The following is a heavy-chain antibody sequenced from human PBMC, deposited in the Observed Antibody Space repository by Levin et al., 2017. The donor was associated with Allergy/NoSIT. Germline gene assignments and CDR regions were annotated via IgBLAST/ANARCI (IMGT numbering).Heavy chain of an antibody. CDR3: ARTKMQTDLYGMDV. Sequence: SGPTLVKPTQTLTLTCTFSGFSLSTSGMRVSWIRQPPGKALEWLARIDWDDDKFYSTSLKTRLTISKDTSKNQVVLTMTNMDSVDTGTYYCARTKMQTDLYGMDVWGQGTTVTVSS. V-gene: IGHV2-70*04. CDR2: IDWDDDK. J-gene: IGHJ6*02. CDR1: GFSLSTSGMR. D-gene: IGHD2-15*01.